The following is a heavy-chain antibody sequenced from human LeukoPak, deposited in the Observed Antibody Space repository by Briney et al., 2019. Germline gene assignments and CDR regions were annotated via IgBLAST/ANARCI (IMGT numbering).Heavy chain of an antibody. CDR3: ATGGLLTRPPPLAAGSYWYFDL. J-gene: IGHJ2*01. CDR2: INPNSGGT. V-gene: IGHV1-2*02. D-gene: IGHD6-13*01. Sequence: GASVKVSCKASGYIFTGYYMHWVRQAPGQGLEWMGWINPNSGGTNYAQKFQGRVTMTRDTSISTAYMELSRLRSDDTAVYYCATGGLLTRPPPLAAGSYWYFDLWGRGTLVTVSS. CDR1: GYIFTGYY.